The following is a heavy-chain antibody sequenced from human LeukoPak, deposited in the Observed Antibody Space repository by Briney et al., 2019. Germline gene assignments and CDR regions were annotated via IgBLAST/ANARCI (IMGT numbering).Heavy chain of an antibody. D-gene: IGHD3-3*01. CDR2: IRYDGSNK. CDR1: GFTFSSYG. CDR3: AKDEVLRFLEWLSPGAFDI. J-gene: IGHJ3*02. V-gene: IGHV3-30*02. Sequence: GESLRLSCAASGFTFSSYGMHWVRQAPGKGLEWVAFIRYDGSNKYYADSVKGRFTISRDNSKNTLYLQMNSLRAEDTAVYYCAKDEVLRFLEWLSPGAFDIWGQGTMVTVSS.